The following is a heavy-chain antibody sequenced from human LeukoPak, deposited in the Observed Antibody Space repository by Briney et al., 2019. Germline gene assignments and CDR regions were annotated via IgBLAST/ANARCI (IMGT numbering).Heavy chain of an antibody. CDR3: ARAQRYYDFWSGYSHPFDF. V-gene: IGHV3-7*01. CDR2: IKQDGSVK. J-gene: IGHJ4*02. D-gene: IGHD3-3*01. Sequence: GGSLRLSCAAPGFTFSSYWMSWVRQAPGKGLEWVANIKQDGSVKYYVDSVKGRFTISRDNAKNSLYLQMNSLRAEDTAVYYCARAQRYYDFWSGYSHPFDFWGQGTLVTVSS. CDR1: GFTFSSYW.